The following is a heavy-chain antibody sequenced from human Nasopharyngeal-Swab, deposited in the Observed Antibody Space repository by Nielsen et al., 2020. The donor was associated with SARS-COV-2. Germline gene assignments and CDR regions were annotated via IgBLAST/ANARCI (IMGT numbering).Heavy chain of an antibody. CDR2: IYYSGST. Sequence: SETLSLTCTVSGGSIDSGDSYWSWVRQPPGKGLDWIGNIYYSGSTSYNPSLKSRLTLSVDTSKNQFSLNLNSVTAADTAVYFCVRDVYDSSGGYYFDYWGQGALVTVSS. V-gene: IGHV4-30-4*01. CDR3: VRDVYDSSGGYYFDY. D-gene: IGHD3-22*01. J-gene: IGHJ4*02. CDR1: GGSIDSGDSY.